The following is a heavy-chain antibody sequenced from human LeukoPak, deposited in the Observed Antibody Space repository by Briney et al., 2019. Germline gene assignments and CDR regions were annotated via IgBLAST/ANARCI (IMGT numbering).Heavy chain of an antibody. D-gene: IGHD2-15*01. CDR1: GGSFSGYY. CDR2: INHSGST. Sequence: SETLSLTCAVYGGSFSGYYWSWIRQPPGKGLEWIGEINHSGSTNYNPSLKSRVTISVDTSKNQFSLKLSSVTAADTAVYYCARGRTRKAGYCSGGSCYYGVDYWGQGTLVTVSS. V-gene: IGHV4-34*01. CDR3: ARGRTRKAGYCSGGSCYYGVDY. J-gene: IGHJ4*02.